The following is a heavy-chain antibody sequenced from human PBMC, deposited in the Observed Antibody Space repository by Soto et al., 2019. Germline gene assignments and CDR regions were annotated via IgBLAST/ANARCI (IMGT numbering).Heavy chain of an antibody. J-gene: IGHJ4*02. D-gene: IGHD1-26*01. V-gene: IGHV3-21*01. Sequence: GGSLRLSCAASGFTFSSYSMNWVRQAPGKGLEWVSSISSSSYIYYADSVKGRFTISRDNAKNSLYLQMNSLRAEDTAVYYCARAYSGSYYSTHWGQGTLVTVSS. CDR2: ISSSSYI. CDR1: GFTFSSYS. CDR3: ARAYSGSYYSTH.